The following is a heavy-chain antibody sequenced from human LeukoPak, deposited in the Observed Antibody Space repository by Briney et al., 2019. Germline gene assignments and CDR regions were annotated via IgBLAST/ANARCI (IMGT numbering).Heavy chain of an antibody. CDR2: INPRSGGT. D-gene: IGHD2-21*01. J-gene: IGHJ4*02. Sequence: ASAKVSCKASGYIFTNYYMHWVRQAPGQGLEWMGWINPRSGGTNFAQKFQGRVTMTRDTSISAAYMELSRLRSDDTAVYYCARHVSSSGEDSWGQGTLVTVSS. CDR3: ARHVSSSGEDS. V-gene: IGHV1-2*02. CDR1: GYIFTNYY.